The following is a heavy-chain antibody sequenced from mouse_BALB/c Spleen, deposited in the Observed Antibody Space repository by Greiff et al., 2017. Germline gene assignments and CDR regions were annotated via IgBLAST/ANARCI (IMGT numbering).Heavy chain of an antibody. J-gene: IGHJ2*01. D-gene: IGHD4-1*01. V-gene: IGHV1S135*01. Sequence: EVQLQQSGPELGKPGASVKISCKASGYSFTGYNMYWVKQSHRKSLEWIGYIDPYNGGTSYNQKSKGKATLTVDKSSSTAYMQLSSPTSEDSAVYYCTRSGLGQYYFDYWGQGTTLTVSS. CDR2: IDPYNGGT. CDR3: TRSGLGQYYFDY. CDR1: GYSFTGYN.